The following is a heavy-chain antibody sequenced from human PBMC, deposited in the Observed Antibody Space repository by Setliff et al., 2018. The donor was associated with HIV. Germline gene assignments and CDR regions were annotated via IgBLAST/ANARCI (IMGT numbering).Heavy chain of an antibody. J-gene: IGHJ4*02. Sequence: ASVKVSCKASGYTFTTYGISWVRQAPGHGLEWMGWISPNFGHTKYAQRFLDRVTMTIDTATSRAYMELRSLRSDDTAVYFCAREGEGNGWARLDYWGQGTLVTVSS. CDR1: GYTFTTYG. CDR2: ISPNFGHT. CDR3: AREGEGNGWARLDY. V-gene: IGHV1-18*01. D-gene: IGHD6-19*01.